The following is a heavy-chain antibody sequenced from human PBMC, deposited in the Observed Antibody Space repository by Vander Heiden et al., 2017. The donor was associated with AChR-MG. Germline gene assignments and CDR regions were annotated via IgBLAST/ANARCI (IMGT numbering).Heavy chain of an antibody. V-gene: IGHV1-24*01. CDR1: GYTLTALS. CDR3: ATISTITGTFDY. CDR2: FDPEDGET. Sequence: QAQLVQSGAEVKKPGASVKVSCKVSGYTLTALSMHWVRQAPGKGLEWMGGFDPEDGETIYEQKFQGRVTMTEDTSTDTAYMELSSLRSEDTAVYYCATISTITGTFDYWGQGTLVTVSS. D-gene: IGHD1-20*01. J-gene: IGHJ4*02.